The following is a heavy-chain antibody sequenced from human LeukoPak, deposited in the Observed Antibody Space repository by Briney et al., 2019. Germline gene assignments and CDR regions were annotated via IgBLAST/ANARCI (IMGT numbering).Heavy chain of an antibody. D-gene: IGHD3-10*01. CDR1: GGSISSYY. Sequence: KASETLSLTCTVSGGSISSYYWSWIRQPAGKGLEWIGRIYTSGSTNYNPSLKSRVTMSVDTSKNQFSLKLSSVTAADTAVYYCARGQIGGSGSYPISWGQGTLVTVSS. V-gene: IGHV4-4*07. J-gene: IGHJ5*02. CDR2: IYTSGST. CDR3: ARGQIGGSGSYPIS.